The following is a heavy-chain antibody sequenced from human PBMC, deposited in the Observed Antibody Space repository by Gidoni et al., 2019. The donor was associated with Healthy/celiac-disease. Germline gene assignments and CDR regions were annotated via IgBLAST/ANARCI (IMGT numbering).Heavy chain of an antibody. Sequence: QVQLVQSGAEVKKPGASVKVSCKASGYTFTSYGLSWVRQAPGQGLEWMGWISAYNGNTNYAQKLQGRVTMTTDTSTSTAYMELRSLRSDDTAVYYCARLVYVEFGGVIIGGYFDLWGRGTLVTVSS. CDR3: ARLVYVEFGGVIIGGYFDL. D-gene: IGHD3-3*01. J-gene: IGHJ2*01. V-gene: IGHV1-18*01. CDR1: GYTFTSYG. CDR2: ISAYNGNT.